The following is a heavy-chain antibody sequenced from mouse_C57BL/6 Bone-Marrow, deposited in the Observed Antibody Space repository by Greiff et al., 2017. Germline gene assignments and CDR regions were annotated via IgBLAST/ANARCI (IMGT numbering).Heavy chain of an antibody. Sequence: QVHVKQSGAELARPGASVKLSCTASGYTFTSYGISWVKQRTGQGLEWIGEIYPRSGNTYYNEQFKGKGTLTADKSSSTAYMELRSLTSEDSAVYFCGSKGPWFAYWGKGTRVTVSA. J-gene: IGHJ3*01. CDR3: GSKGPWFAY. CDR1: GYTFTSYG. CDR2: IYPRSGNT. V-gene: IGHV1-81*01.